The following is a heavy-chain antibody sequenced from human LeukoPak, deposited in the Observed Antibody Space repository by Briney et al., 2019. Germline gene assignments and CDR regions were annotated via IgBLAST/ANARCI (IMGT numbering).Heavy chain of an antibody. Sequence: GASVKVSCKASGYTFTSYGISWVRHAPGQGLEWMGWISAYNGNTNYAQKLQGRVTMTTDTSISTAYMELSRLRSDDTAVYYCARGHTSRKAFDIWGQGTMVTVSS. CDR2: ISAYNGNT. D-gene: IGHD6-13*01. CDR3: ARGHTSRKAFDI. J-gene: IGHJ3*02. V-gene: IGHV1-18*01. CDR1: GYTFTSYG.